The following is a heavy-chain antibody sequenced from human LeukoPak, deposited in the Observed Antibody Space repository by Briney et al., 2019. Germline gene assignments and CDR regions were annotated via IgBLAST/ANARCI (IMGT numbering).Heavy chain of an antibody. CDR1: GFTFSSNG. D-gene: IGHD5-12*01. J-gene: IGHJ4*02. V-gene: IGHV3-48*01. Sequence: GGSLRLSCAASGFTFSSNGMNWVRQAPGKGLEWVSYISATGGTIYYADSVKGRFTISRDNSKNTLYLQMNSLRAEDTAVYYCARGEVRGATFDYWGQGTLVTVSS. CDR3: ARGEVRGATFDY. CDR2: ISATGGTI.